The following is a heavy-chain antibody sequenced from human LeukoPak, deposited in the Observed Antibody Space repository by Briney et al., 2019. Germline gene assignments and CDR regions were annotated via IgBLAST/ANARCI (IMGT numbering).Heavy chain of an antibody. CDR3: ARARGHFYDSSGYFFDY. D-gene: IGHD3-22*01. CDR1: GFTFDDYG. Sequence: GGYLRLSCAASGFTFDDYGMSWVRQAPGEGLEWVSGINWNGGSTGYADSVKGRFTISRDNAKNSLYLQMNSLRAEDTALYYCARARGHFYDSSGYFFDYWGQGTLVTVSS. CDR2: INWNGGST. J-gene: IGHJ4*02. V-gene: IGHV3-20*04.